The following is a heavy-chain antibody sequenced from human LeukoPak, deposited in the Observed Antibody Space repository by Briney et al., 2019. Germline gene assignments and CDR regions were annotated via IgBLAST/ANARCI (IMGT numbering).Heavy chain of an antibody. CDR3: ASSYDYWSGFNY. Sequence: GGSLRLSCAASGFTFSSYSMNWVRQAPGKGLEWVSSMSSSSTHIYYADSVRGRFTISRDNGKNSLYLQMNSLSVEDTAVYYCASSYDYWSGFNYWDQGTPVTVSS. CDR1: GFTFSSYS. V-gene: IGHV3-21*01. J-gene: IGHJ4*02. CDR2: MSSSSTHI. D-gene: IGHD3-3*01.